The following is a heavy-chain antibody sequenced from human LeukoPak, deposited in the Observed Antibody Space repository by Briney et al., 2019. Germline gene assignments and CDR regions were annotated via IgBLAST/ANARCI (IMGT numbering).Heavy chain of an antibody. CDR1: GYSFTSYW. J-gene: IGHJ4*02. D-gene: IGHD3-22*01. CDR2: IYPGDSDT. V-gene: IGHV5-51*01. Sequence: GESLKISCKGSGYSFTSYWIGWVRQMPGKGLEWMGIIYPGDSDTRYSPSFQGQVTISADKSISTAYLRWSSLKASDTAMYYCARQGLIGDSSGYYQDYWGQGTLVTVSS. CDR3: ARQGLIGDSSGYYQDY.